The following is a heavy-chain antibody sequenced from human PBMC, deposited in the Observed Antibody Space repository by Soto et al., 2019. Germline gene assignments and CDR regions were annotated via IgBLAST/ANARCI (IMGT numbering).Heavy chain of an antibody. D-gene: IGHD5-18*01. Sequence: ASVKVSCKASGYTFTSYDLYWLRQATGQGLEWMGWMNPNNGASNYAQKFKGRVTITADKSTSTAYIELSRLRSEETAVYSCAGNVDTAMDLFDYWGQGTLVTVSS. CDR1: GYTFTSYD. J-gene: IGHJ4*02. V-gene: IGHV1-8*01. CDR3: AGNVDTAMDLFDY. CDR2: MNPNNGAS.